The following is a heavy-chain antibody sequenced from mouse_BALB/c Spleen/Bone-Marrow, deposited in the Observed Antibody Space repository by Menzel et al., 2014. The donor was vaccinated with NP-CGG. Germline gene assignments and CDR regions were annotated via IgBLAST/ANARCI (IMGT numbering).Heavy chain of an antibody. Sequence: QVQLKDSGPGLVAPSQSLSITCTISGFSLTSYGVHWVRQPPGKGLEWLVLIWSDGSTNYNSAIKSRLGISKDNSKSQVCINMNMRQADDTAMYYCAWHAFDYWGQGTSLTVSS. CDR2: IWSDGST. CDR3: AWHAFDY. V-gene: IGHV2-6-1*01. J-gene: IGHJ2*02. CDR1: GFSLTSYG.